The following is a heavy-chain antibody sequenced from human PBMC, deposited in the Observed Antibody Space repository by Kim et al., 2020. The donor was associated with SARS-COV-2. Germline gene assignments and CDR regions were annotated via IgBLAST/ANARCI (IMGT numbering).Heavy chain of an antibody. J-gene: IGHJ4*02. Sequence: GGSLRLSCAASGFTFSSYGMHWVRQAPGKGLEWVAVISYDGSNKYYADSVKGRFTISRDNSKNTLYLQMNSLRAEDTAVYYCAKVWGSYESSYYFDYWGQGTLVTVSS. CDR1: GFTFSSYG. CDR3: AKVWGSYESSYYFDY. CDR2: ISYDGSNK. V-gene: IGHV3-30*18. D-gene: IGHD1-26*01.